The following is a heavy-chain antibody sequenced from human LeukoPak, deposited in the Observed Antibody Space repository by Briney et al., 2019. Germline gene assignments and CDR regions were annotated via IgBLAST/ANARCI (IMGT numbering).Heavy chain of an antibody. CDR1: GFTFSSSA. V-gene: IGHV3-23*01. CDR2: ISASGGST. CDR3: AKEFNRGLPDY. Sequence: GGSLRLSCAASGFTFSSSAMSWVRQVPGKGLEWVSGISASGGSTSYADSVKGRFTISRDNSKNTLYLQMSSLRAEDTAVYYCAKEFNRGLPDYWGQGTLVTVPS. D-gene: IGHD2-21*01. J-gene: IGHJ4*02.